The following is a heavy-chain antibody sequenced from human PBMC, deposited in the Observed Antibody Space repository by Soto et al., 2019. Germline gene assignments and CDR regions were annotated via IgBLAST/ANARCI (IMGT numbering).Heavy chain of an antibody. Sequence: EVQLLESGGGLVQPGGSLRLSCAASGFTFSSYTMSWVRQAPGKGLEWVSAISGRGGSTYYADSVKGRFTISRDSSKNTLYLQMTSLRAEDTAVYYCAKEGWYYYDSSGDYDYWGQGTLVTVSS. J-gene: IGHJ4*02. CDR3: AKEGWYYYDSSGDYDY. CDR1: GFTFSSYT. V-gene: IGHV3-23*01. CDR2: ISGRGGST. D-gene: IGHD3-22*01.